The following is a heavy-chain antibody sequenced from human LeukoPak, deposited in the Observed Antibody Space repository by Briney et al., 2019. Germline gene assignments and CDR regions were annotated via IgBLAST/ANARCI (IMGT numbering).Heavy chain of an antibody. D-gene: IGHD6-13*01. CDR1: GGSISSYY. CDR3: ARDLRAAASTNWFDP. V-gene: IGHV4-59*01. Sequence: SETLSLTCTVSGGSISSYYWSWIRQPPGKGLEWIGYIYYSGSTNYNPSLKSRVTISVDTSKNQFSLKLSSVTAADTAVYYCARDLRAAASTNWFDPWGQGTLVTVSS. J-gene: IGHJ5*02. CDR2: IYYSGST.